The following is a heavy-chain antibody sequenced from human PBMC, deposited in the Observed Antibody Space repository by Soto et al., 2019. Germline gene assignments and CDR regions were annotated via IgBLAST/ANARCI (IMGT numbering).Heavy chain of an antibody. V-gene: IGHV5-51*03. CDR1: GYNFTSYW. D-gene: IGHD3-9*01. J-gene: IGHJ6*02. Sequence: EVQLVQSGAEVKKPGESLKISCKGSGYNFTSYWIGWVRQMTGKGLEWMGIIYPGDSDTRYSPSFQGQVTISADKSISNAYLQWSSLKASDTAMYYCAREGYDILTGYYKTYYYYGMDVWGQGTTDTVSS. CDR2: IYPGDSDT. CDR3: AREGYDILTGYYKTYYYYGMDV.